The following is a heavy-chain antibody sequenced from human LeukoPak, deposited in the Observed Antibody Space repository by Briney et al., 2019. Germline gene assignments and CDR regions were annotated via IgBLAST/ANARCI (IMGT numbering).Heavy chain of an antibody. CDR3: GRDPEKNSVRDV. CDR1: GGSISSYY. J-gene: IGHJ6*03. CDR2: IYYSGST. V-gene: IGHV4-59*01. D-gene: IGHD3-22*01. Sequence: SETLSLTCAVSGGSISSYYWSWIRQPPGKGLEWIGYIYYSGSTNYNPSLKSRVTISVDTSKNQFSLKLSSVTAADTAVYYWGRDPEKNSVRDVGGKGPTAT.